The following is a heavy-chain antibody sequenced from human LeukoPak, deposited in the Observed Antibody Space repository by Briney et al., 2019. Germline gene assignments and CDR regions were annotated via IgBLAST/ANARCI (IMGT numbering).Heavy chain of an antibody. CDR3: TRDRASSHYDSSGYYYNWFDP. CDR2: IYYSGNT. J-gene: IGHJ5*02. D-gene: IGHD3-22*01. Sequence: SETLSLTCTVSGGSISSGGFYWSWIRQHPGEGLEWLGYIYYSGNTYYNPSLNGRLTISVDTSKNQFSLKLSSVTASDTAVYYCTRDRASSHYDSSGYYYNWFDPWGQGTLVTVSS. V-gene: IGHV4-31*03. CDR1: GGSISSGGFY.